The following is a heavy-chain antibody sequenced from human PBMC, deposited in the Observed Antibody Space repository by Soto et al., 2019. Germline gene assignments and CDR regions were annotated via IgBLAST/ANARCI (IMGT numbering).Heavy chain of an antibody. CDR2: ISGSGGST. Sequence: GGSLRLSCAASGFTFSSYAMSWVRQAPGKGLEWVSAISGSGGSTYYADSVKGRFTISRDNSKNTLYLQMNSLRAEDTAVYYCVKAQVVVVAASQRDDAFDIWGQGTMVTVSS. J-gene: IGHJ3*02. CDR3: VKAQVVVVAASQRDDAFDI. CDR1: GFTFSSYA. V-gene: IGHV3-23*01. D-gene: IGHD2-15*01.